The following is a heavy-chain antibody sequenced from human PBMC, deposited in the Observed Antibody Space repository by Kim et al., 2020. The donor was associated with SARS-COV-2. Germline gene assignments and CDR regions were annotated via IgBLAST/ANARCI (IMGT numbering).Heavy chain of an antibody. CDR2: ISAYNGNT. Sequence: ASVKVSCKASGYTFTSYGISWVRQAPGQGLEWMGWISAYNGNTNYAQKLQGRVTMTTDTSTSTAYMELRSLRSDDTAVYYSASTRITIFGVVIALDYWGQGTLVTVSS. CDR3: ASTRITIFGVVIALDY. V-gene: IGHV1-18*01. D-gene: IGHD3-3*01. J-gene: IGHJ4*02. CDR1: GYTFTSYG.